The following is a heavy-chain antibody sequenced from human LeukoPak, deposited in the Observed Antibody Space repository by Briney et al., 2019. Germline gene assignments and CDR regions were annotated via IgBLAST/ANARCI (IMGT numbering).Heavy chain of an antibody. CDR1: GFTFSGSA. CDR2: IRSKANSYAT. D-gene: IGHD3-16*02. Sequence: PGGSLRLSCAASGFTFSGSAMHWVRQASGKGLEWVGRIRSKANSYATAYAASVKGRFTISRDDSKNTAYLQMNSLKTEDTAVYYCTIDDDYVWGSYRYEEDYWGQGTLATVSS. V-gene: IGHV3-73*01. CDR3: TIDDDYVWGSYRYEEDY. J-gene: IGHJ4*02.